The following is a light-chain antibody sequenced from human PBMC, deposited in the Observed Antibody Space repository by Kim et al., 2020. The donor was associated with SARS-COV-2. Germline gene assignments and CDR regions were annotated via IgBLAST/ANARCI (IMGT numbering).Light chain of an antibody. CDR2: AAS. CDR1: QSISGY. CDR3: QQSYSSPRA. J-gene: IGKJ1*01. V-gene: IGKV1-39*01. Sequence: SVGDRVTITCRSIQSISGYLNLCQQRPRRAPELLIFAASTLQSGVPSRFSGNGSVTEFALTISSLQHVDFATYYCQQSYSSPRAFGQGTKVDIK.